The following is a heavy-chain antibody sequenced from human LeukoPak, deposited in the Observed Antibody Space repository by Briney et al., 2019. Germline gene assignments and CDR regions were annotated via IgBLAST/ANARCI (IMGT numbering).Heavy chain of an antibody. D-gene: IGHD3-10*01. CDR1: GFTFSSFS. J-gene: IGHJ4*02. CDR2: LSTSGAAT. V-gene: IGHV3-23*01. CDR3: AKKGYAGSGTYSYYFDY. Sequence: GGSLRLSCAASGFTFSSFSMNWVRQAPGKGLEWVSTLSTSGAATYYADSVKGRFTISRDNSQTPLYLQMNSLTAEDTAIYYCAKKGYAGSGTYSYYFDYWGQGALVTVSS.